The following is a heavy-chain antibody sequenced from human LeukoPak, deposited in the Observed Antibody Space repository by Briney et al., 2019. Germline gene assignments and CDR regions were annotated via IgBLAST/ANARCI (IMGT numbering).Heavy chain of an antibody. CDR3: AKDPRDYYDSSGYYSSLDY. V-gene: IGHV3-7*01. Sequence: PGGSLRLSCAASGFTFNTYSMNWVRQGPGKGLEWVANIKQDGSEKYYVDSVKGRLTISRDNAKNSLYLQMNSLRAEDTAVYYCAKDPRDYYDSSGYYSSLDYWGQGTLVTVSS. J-gene: IGHJ4*02. D-gene: IGHD3-22*01. CDR1: GFTFNTYS. CDR2: IKQDGSEK.